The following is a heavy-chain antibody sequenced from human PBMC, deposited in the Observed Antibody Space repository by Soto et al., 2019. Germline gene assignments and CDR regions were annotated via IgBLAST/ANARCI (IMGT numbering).Heavy chain of an antibody. J-gene: IGHJ6*02. CDR1: GGSFSGYY. CDR2: INHSGST. CDR3: ARLSPGSYYGYYYYYGMDV. D-gene: IGHD3-10*01. Sequence: SETLSLTCAVYGGSFSGYYWSWIRQPPGEGLEWIGEINHSGSTNYNPSLKSRVTISVDTSKNQFSLKLSSVTAADTAVYYCARLSPGSYYGYYYYYGMDVWGQGTTVT. V-gene: IGHV4-34*01.